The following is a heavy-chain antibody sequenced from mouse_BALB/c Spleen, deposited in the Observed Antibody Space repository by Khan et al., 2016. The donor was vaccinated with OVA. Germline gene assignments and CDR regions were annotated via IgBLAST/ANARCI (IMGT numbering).Heavy chain of an antibody. CDR1: GYTFTSYW. Sequence: QVQLKQSGAELAKPGASVKMSCKASGYTFTSYWMHWVKQRPGQGLEWIGYINPGTSYTEYNQKFKDKATLTADKSSSTAYMQLSSLTSEDSAVDYCARDYDWYFDVWAAGTTVTVSS. V-gene: IGHV1-7*01. J-gene: IGHJ1*01. D-gene: IGHD2-4*01. CDR2: INPGTSYT. CDR3: ARDYDWYFDV.